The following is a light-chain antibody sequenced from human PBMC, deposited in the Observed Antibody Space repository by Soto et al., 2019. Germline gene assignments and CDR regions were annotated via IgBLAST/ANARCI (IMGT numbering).Light chain of an antibody. V-gene: IGLV4-69*01. J-gene: IGLJ1*01. Sequence: QPVLTQSPSASASLGASVKLTCTLSSGHSSYAIAWHQQQPEKGPRYLMKLNSDGSHSKGDGIPDRFSGSSSGAGRYLTISSLQSEDEADYCCQTWGNSITYLLGNGTKFTV. CDR3: QTWGNSITYL. CDR1: SGHSSYA. CDR2: LNSDGSH.